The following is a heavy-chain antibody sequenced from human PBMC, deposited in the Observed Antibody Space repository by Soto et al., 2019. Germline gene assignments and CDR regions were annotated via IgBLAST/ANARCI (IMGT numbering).Heavy chain of an antibody. D-gene: IGHD3-16*01. CDR3: ASGSKAALGDY. J-gene: IGHJ4*02. Sequence: ASVKGACKTSGYTNTRDDVNWGRQATGQGLEWMGWMNPNSGNTGYAQKFQGRVTMTRNTSISTAYMELSSLRSEDTAVYYCASGSKAALGDYWGQGTLVTVSS. V-gene: IGHV1-8*01. CDR1: GYTNTRDD. CDR2: MNPNSGNT.